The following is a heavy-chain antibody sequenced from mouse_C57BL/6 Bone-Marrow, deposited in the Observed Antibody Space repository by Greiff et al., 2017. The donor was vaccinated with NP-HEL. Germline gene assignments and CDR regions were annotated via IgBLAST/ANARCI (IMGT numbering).Heavy chain of an antibody. CDR2: IYWDDDK. J-gene: IGHJ4*01. Sequence: QVTLKESGPGILQSSQTLSLTCSFSGFSLSTSGMGVSWIRQPSGKGLEWLAHIYWDDDKRYNPSLKSRLTISKDTSRNQVFLKITSVDTADTATYYCARREGYYSNYDYAMDYWGQGTSVTVSS. CDR3: ARREGYYSNYDYAMDY. D-gene: IGHD2-5*01. V-gene: IGHV8-12*01. CDR1: GFSLSTSGMG.